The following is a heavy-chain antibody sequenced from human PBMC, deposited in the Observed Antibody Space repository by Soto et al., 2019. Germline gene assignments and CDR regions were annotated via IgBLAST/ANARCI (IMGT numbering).Heavy chain of an antibody. CDR2: ISRFNGQT. J-gene: IGHJ4*02. V-gene: IGHV1-18*01. D-gene: IGHD3-10*01. Sequence: GAPVRVSGKASGNTFASNGFSGVRQAPGQGLEWMGWISRFNGQTNYALKFQGRVTLTTDTSTSTAYMELRSLRSDDTAVYFCARVDPRGVAVVRGYWGQGTLVTVSS. CDR1: GNTFASNG. CDR3: ARVDPRGVAVVRGY.